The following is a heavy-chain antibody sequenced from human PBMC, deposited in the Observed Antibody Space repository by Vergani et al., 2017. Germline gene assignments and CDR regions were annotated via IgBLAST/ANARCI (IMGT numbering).Heavy chain of an antibody. D-gene: IGHD2-15*01. V-gene: IGHV3-23*01. CDR2: ISGSGGST. J-gene: IGHJ6*03. CDR3: ARDREVVVAVTREVDYYYYMDV. Sequence: EVQLLESGGGLVQPGGSLRLSCAASGFTFSSYAMSWVRQAPGKGLEWVSAISGSGGSTYYADSVKGRFTISRDNAKNSLYLQMNSLRAEDTAVYYCARDREVVVAVTREVDYYYYMDVWGKGTTVTVSS. CDR1: GFTFSSYA.